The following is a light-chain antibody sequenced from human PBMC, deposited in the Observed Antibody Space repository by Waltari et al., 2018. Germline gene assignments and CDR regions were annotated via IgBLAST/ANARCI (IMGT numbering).Light chain of an antibody. CDR1: QSVDNTY. J-gene: IGKJ2*01. V-gene: IGKV3-20*01. CDR2: AAS. CDR3: QQYGGSLPYT. Sequence: EIVLTQSPGTLSLSPGERATLSCRASQSVDNTYLAWYQKKPGQAPRLLIFAASSRATGIPDRFSGGGSVTDFTLTISRLEPEDFAVYYCQQYGGSLPYTFGQGTKLEIK.